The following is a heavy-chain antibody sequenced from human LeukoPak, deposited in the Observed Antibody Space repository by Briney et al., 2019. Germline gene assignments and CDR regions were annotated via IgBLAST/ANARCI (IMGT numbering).Heavy chain of an antibody. D-gene: IGHD2-8*01. Sequence: VGSLRHSCAASEFIVTNYHMNWVRQAPAKGLEGVSNIFDDGSTYYADSVKCRVTISRDISKNTAYLQMNSLRVEDTAVYYCARDLNDGYAFLDYWGQGTVVTVSS. CDR2: IFDDGST. J-gene: IGHJ4*02. CDR3: ARDLNDGYAFLDY. CDR1: EFIVTNYH. V-gene: IGHV3-66*02.